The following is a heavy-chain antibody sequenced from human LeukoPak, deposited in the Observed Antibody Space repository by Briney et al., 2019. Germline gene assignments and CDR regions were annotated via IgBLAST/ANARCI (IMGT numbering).Heavy chain of an antibody. Sequence: GASVKVSCKASGYTFTSYYMHWVRQAPGQGLEWMGIINPSGGGTSYAQKFQGWVTMTRDTSISTAYMELSRLRSDDTAVYYCARGSGYYYGWFDYWGQGTLVTVSS. CDR3: ARGSGYYYGWFDY. D-gene: IGHD3-22*01. V-gene: IGHV1-46*01. CDR1: GYTFTSYY. J-gene: IGHJ4*02. CDR2: INPSGGGT.